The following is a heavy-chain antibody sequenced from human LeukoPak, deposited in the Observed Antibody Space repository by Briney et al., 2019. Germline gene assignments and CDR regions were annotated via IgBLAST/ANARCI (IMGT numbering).Heavy chain of an antibody. CDR2: IYPDDSNI. CDR1: GYDFFGYW. CDR3: GRSKYSTSWQYYFDY. Sequence: GESLKISCKGSGYDFFGYWIAWVRQMPGKGLEWVGIIYPDDSNIKYSPSFQGQVTMSADKSISTAYLQWSSLKASDTAMYYCGRSKYSTSWQYYFDYWGQGTLVTVSS. J-gene: IGHJ4*02. V-gene: IGHV5-51*01. D-gene: IGHD6-13*01.